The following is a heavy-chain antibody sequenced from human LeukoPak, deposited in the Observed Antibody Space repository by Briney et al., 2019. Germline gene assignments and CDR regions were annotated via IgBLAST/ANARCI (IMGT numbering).Heavy chain of an antibody. Sequence: GGSLRLSCAASGFTFRSFAMSWVRQAPGKGLEWVSVIYSDGSTYHADSVKGRFTISRDNSKNTLYLQMNSLRSDGTAVYYCASQGAGLRYFQHWGQGTLVTVSS. V-gene: IGHV3-53*01. CDR3: ASQGAGLRYFQH. CDR2: IYSDGST. D-gene: IGHD3-16*01. CDR1: GFTFRSFA. J-gene: IGHJ1*01.